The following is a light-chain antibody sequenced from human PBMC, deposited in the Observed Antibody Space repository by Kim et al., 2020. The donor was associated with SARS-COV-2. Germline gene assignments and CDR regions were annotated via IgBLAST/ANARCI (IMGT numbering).Light chain of an antibody. CDR2: ADS. CDR1: QSISSGY. V-gene: IGKV3-20*01. CDR3: HQYDNLPYT. J-gene: IGKJ2*01. Sequence: EIVLTQSPGTLSLSPGERATLSCRASQSISSGYLAWYQQKPGQAPRLLMYADSSRATGIPERFSGSGSGTHFTLTIGRLEPVDFAVYYCHQYDNLPYTFGQGTKLEI.